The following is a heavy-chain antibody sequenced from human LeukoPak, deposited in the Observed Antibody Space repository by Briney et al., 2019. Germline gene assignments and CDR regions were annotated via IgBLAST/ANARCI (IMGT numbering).Heavy chain of an antibody. CDR1: GFTFSSYW. J-gene: IGHJ1*01. V-gene: IGHV3-7*01. Sequence: PGGSLRLSCAASGFTFSSYWMSWVRQAPGKGLEWVANIKQDGSEKNYVDSVKGRFTISRDNGKNSLYLQMNSLRAEDTAVYYRARASGGYFSNGEYFQHWGQGTLVTVSS. CDR2: IKQDGSEK. D-gene: IGHD3-10*01. CDR3: ARASGGYFSNGEYFQH.